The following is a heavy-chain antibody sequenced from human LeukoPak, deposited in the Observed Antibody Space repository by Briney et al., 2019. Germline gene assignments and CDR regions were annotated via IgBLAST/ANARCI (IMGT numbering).Heavy chain of an antibody. J-gene: IGHJ4*02. V-gene: IGHV3-23*01. CDR2: ISGSGDNT. Sequence: GGSLRLSCAASGFTFSNYAMNWVRQAPGKGLEWVSGISGSGDNTYYADSVKGRFTISRDNSKNTLYVQVNSLGTEDTAAYYCAKGSYYDSSGSFYFDYWGQGTLVTVPS. D-gene: IGHD3-22*01. CDR1: GFTFSNYA. CDR3: AKGSYYDSSGSFYFDY.